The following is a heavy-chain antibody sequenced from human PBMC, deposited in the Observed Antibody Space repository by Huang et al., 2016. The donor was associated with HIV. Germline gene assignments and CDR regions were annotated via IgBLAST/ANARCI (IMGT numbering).Heavy chain of an antibody. J-gene: IGHJ6*03. D-gene: IGHD2-21*02. CDR1: GFIFSSYA. Sequence: EVQLLESGGGLVQPGGSLRLSCAASGFIFSSYAMNWVRQAHVRGLECVSTISGSAGSTYYADSVKGRFTVSRDNSKNTLFLQMSSLRVEDTAIYYCARARVTSKYYMDVWGKGTTVTVSS. V-gene: IGHV3-23*01. CDR3: ARARVTSKYYMDV. CDR2: ISGSAGST.